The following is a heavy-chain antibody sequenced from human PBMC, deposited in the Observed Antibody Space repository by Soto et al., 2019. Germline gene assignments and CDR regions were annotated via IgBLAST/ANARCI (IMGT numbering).Heavy chain of an antibody. J-gene: IGHJ6*02. CDR3: ARGVSYYYYGVDV. CDR2: IWYDGSNK. Sequence: QVQLAESGGGVVQPGRSLRLSCAASGFTFSSYGMHWVRQAPGKGLEWVAVIWYDGSNKYYADSVKGRFTISRDNSKNTLYLQMNSLRAEDTAVYDCARGVSYYYYGVDVWGQGTTVTVSS. CDR1: GFTFSSYG. V-gene: IGHV3-33*01.